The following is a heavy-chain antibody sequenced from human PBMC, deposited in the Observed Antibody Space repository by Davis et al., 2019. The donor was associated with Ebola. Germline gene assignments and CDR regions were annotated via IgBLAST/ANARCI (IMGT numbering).Heavy chain of an antibody. D-gene: IGHD3-10*01. V-gene: IGHV1-18*01. CDR3: ARVKWFGDFYYYYGMDV. CDR2: ISAYNGNT. CDR1: GYTFTSYG. J-gene: IGHJ6*02. Sequence: AASVKVSCKASGYTFTSYGISWVRQAPGQGLEWMGWISAYNGNTNYAQKLQGRVTMTTDTSTSTAYMELRSLRSDDTAVYYCARVKWFGDFYYYYGMDVWGQGTTVTVSS.